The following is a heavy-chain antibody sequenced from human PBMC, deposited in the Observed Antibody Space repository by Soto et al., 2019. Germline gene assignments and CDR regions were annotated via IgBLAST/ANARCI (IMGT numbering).Heavy chain of an antibody. J-gene: IGHJ4*02. D-gene: IGHD2-2*01. CDR1: GFNVSSNY. V-gene: IGHV3-53*01. CDR2: IYSGGST. CDR3: ARGPHVGISTS. Sequence: TGGSLRLSCAASGFNVSSNYMSWVRQAPGKGLEWLSVIYSGGSTYYAESVKGRFTISRDNSKNTLNLQMNALRVEDTAVYYCARGPHVGISTSWGQGTLVTVSS.